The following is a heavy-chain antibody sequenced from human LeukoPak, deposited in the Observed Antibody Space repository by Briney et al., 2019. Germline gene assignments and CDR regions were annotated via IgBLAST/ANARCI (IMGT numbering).Heavy chain of an antibody. D-gene: IGHD2-2*01. J-gene: IGHJ4*02. CDR3: ASEYCSSTSCYFDY. CDR2: GFYTGST. Sequence: PSETLSLTCTVSGGSISSYYWSWIRQPPGKGLEWIGYGFYTGSTNYNPSLKSRVTISVDTSNNQFSLKLRSVTAADTAVYYCASEYCSSTSCYFDYWGQGNLVTVSS. CDR1: GGSISSYY. V-gene: IGHV4-59*01.